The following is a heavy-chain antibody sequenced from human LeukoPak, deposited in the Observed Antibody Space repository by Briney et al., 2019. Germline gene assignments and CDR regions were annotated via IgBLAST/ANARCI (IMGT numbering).Heavy chain of an antibody. D-gene: IGHD4-17*01. CDR3: AKDLPPPSYGARDF. CDR1: GFSFTSNA. J-gene: IGHJ4*02. Sequence: AGRCLRLSCAPSGFSFTSNAMSWVRQAPGDGLEWDSIISGSGGNTYYADAVKGRFTISRDDSKNTLFLQMNSLRGEDTAVYYCAKDLPPPSYGARDFWGEGTLVTVSS. CDR2: ISGSGGNT. V-gene: IGHV3-23*01.